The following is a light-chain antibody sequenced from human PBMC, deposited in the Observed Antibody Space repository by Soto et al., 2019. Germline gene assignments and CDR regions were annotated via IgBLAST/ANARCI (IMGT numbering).Light chain of an antibody. V-gene: IGKV3-11*01. CDR3: QKRSDSPFT. Sequence: EIVLTQSPATLSFSPGERATLSCTASQNIRSHLAWYLQKPGQPPRLLIFGASYRSSGIPARFSGSGSGTDFTLPISSLEPEESGLYYCQKRSDSPFTFGGGARV. CDR2: GAS. CDR1: QNIRSH. J-gene: IGKJ4*01.